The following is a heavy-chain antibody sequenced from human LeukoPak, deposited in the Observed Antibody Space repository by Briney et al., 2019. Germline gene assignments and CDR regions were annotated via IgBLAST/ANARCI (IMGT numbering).Heavy chain of an antibody. V-gene: IGHV4-4*09. Sequence: SETLSLTCTLSGGSISRYYWSWIRQPPGKGLEWVGYIHTSGSTSYNPSLKSRVTMSVDTSNNQFSLKLNSVTAADTAVYYCARLGDYYDSSGYSTPFDYWGQGTLVTVSS. CDR1: GGSISRYY. CDR3: ARLGDYYDSSGYSTPFDY. J-gene: IGHJ4*02. CDR2: IHTSGST. D-gene: IGHD3-22*01.